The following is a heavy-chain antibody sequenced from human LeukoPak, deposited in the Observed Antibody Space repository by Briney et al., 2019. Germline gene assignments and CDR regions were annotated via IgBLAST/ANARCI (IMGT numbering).Heavy chain of an antibody. V-gene: IGHV4-34*01. J-gene: IGHJ4*02. CDR2: INHSGST. D-gene: IGHD5-18*01. CDR3: ARGHVDTAMVHFDY. Sequence: SETLSLTCAVHGGSFSGYYWSWIRQPPGKGLEWIGEINHSGSTNYNPSLKSRVTISVDTSKNQFSLKLSSVTAADTAVYYCARGHVDTAMVHFDYWGQGTLVTVSS. CDR1: GGSFSGYY.